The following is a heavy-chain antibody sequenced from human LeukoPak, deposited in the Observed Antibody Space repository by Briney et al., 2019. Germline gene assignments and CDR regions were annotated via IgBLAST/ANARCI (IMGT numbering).Heavy chain of an antibody. V-gene: IGHV4-61*02. CDR3: ARSFFEYSSSWYYFDY. CDR2: IYTSGST. J-gene: IGHJ4*02. Sequence: PSQTLSLTCTVSGGSISSGSYYWSWIRQPAGKGLEWIGRIYTSGSTNYNPSLKSRVTISVDTSKNQFSLKLSSVTAADTAVYYCARSFFEYSSSWYYFDYWGQGTLVTVSS. CDR1: GGSISSGSYY. D-gene: IGHD6-13*01.